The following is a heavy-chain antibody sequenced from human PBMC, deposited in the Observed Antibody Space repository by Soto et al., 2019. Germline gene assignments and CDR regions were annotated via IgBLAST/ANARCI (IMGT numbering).Heavy chain of an antibody. CDR2: IYWDDDK. V-gene: IGHV2-5*02. D-gene: IGHD2-15*01. Sequence: QITLKESGPTLVKPTQPLTLTCTFSGFSLSTSGVGVGWIRQPPGKALEWLALIYWDDDKRYSPSLKSRLTITKDTSKNQVVLTMTNMDPVDTATYYCAHSLGYCSGGSCYTRHNWFDPWGQGTLVTVSS. J-gene: IGHJ5*02. CDR3: AHSLGYCSGGSCYTRHNWFDP. CDR1: GFSLSTSGVG.